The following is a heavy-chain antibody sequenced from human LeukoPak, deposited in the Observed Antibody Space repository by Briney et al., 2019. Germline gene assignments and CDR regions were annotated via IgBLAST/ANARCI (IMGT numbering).Heavy chain of an antibody. CDR3: ARDPPLPSWYGSGNRPMSFIETMDV. CDR2: IIPILGIA. V-gene: IGHV1-69*04. J-gene: IGHJ6*02. CDR1: GGTFSSYA. Sequence: GSSVKVSCKASGGTFSSYAISWVRQAPGQGLEWMGRIIPILGIANYAQKFQGRVTITADKSTSTAYMELSSLRSEDTAVYYCARDPPLPSWYGSGNRPMSFIETMDVWGQGTTVTVSS. D-gene: IGHD3-10*01.